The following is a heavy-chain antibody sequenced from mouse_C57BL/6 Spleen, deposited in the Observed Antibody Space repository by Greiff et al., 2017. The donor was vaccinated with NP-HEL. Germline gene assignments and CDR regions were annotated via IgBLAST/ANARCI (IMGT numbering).Heavy chain of an antibody. J-gene: IGHJ3*01. CDR3: TSPVYYDSFAY. D-gene: IGHD2-4*01. CDR2: IDPETGGT. V-gene: IGHV1-15*01. CDR1: GYTFTDYE. Sequence: QVQLQQSGAELVRPGASVTLSCKASGYTFTDYEMHWVKQTPVHGLEWIGAIDPETGGTAYNQKFKGKAILTADKSSSTADMELRSLTSEDSAVYYCTSPVYYDSFAYWGQGTLVTVSA.